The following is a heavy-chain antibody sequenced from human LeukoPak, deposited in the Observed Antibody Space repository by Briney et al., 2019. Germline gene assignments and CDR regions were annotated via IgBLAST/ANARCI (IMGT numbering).Heavy chain of an antibody. CDR2: INPNSGGT. J-gene: IGHJ6*02. V-gene: IGHV1-2*02. Sequence: ASVKVSCKASGYTFTGYYMHWVRQAPGQGLEWMGWINPNSGGTNYAQKFQGRVTMTRDTSISTAYMELSRLRSDDTAVYYCARDQDLYCSSTSCYSYYYYYGMDVWGQGTTVTVSS. CDR1: GYTFTGYY. D-gene: IGHD2-2*01. CDR3: ARDQDLYCSSTSCYSYYYYYGMDV.